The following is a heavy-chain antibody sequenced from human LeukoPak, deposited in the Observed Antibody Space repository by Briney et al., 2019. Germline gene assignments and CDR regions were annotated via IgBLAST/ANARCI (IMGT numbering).Heavy chain of an antibody. D-gene: IGHD2-15*01. CDR3: ARYVGVVVATGFDP. Sequence: GESLKISCKGSGYSFTSYSISWVRQMPGQVLEWMGTIDPNDSYTNYCPSFQGHVTISADKSISTAYLQWSSLRASDTAMFYCARYVGVVVATGFDPWGQGTLVTVSS. CDR2: IDPNDSYT. J-gene: IGHJ5*02. CDR1: GYSFTSYS. V-gene: IGHV5-10-1*01.